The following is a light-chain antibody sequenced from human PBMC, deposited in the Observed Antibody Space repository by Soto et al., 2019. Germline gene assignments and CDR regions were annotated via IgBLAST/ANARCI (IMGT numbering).Light chain of an antibody. V-gene: IGKV1-5*01. Sequence: DIQMTQSPSTLSASVGDRVTITCRASQSISTWLACYQQKPGKAPKLLIYDASSLESGVPSRFSDSRPGKEFTLTISRMQPDDFATYYFQDYNLYTSTFRQGSQVDLK. J-gene: IGKJ1*01. CDR3: QDYNLYTST. CDR1: QSISTW. CDR2: DAS.